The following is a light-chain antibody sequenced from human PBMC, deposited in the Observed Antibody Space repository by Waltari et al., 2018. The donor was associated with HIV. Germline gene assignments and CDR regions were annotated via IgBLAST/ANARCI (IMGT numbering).Light chain of an antibody. CDR2: GTS. J-gene: IGKJ1*01. V-gene: IGKV3-20*01. Sequence: EIVLTQSPGTLSLSPGERATLPCRASQSVDSNYLVWYQQKPGQAPRLLIYGTSTRATGIPDRFSGSGSGTDFSLTISRLEPEDFAVYYCQQYGSSPWTFGQGTKVEIK. CDR1: QSVDSNY. CDR3: QQYGSSPWT.